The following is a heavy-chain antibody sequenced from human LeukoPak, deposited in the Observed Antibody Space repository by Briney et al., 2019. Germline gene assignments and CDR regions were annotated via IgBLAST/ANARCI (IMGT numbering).Heavy chain of an antibody. V-gene: IGHV3-53*01. Sequence: PGGSLRLSCAASGFTVGASYMSWVRQAPGKGLEWASGMYSESSTSYADSVKGRFTISRDNSKNTLSLQMNSLRVEDTAVYYCARATGRYGYGLWGQGTLVTVSS. CDR1: GFTVGASY. CDR3: ARATGRYGYGL. J-gene: IGHJ4*02. CDR2: MYSESST. D-gene: IGHD5-18*01.